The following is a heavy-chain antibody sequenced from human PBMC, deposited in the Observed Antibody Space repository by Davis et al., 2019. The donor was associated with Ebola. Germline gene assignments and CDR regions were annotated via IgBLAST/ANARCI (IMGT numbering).Heavy chain of an antibody. D-gene: IGHD5-24*01. CDR1: GYTFTGYY. CDR2: INTNTGNP. CDR3: AKKSWPEFDP. Sequence: AASVKVSCKVSGYTFTGYYVNWVRQAPGQGLEWMGWINTNTGNPTYAQGFTGRFVFSLDTSVSTAYLQISSLKAEDTAVYYCAKKSWPEFDPWGQGTLVTVSS. V-gene: IGHV7-4-1*02. J-gene: IGHJ5*02.